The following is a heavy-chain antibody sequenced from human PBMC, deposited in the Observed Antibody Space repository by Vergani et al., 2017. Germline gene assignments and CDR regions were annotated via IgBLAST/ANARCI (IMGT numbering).Heavy chain of an antibody. CDR2: INTNSGNP. V-gene: IGHV7-4-1*02. CDR1: GYTFTSYT. D-gene: IGHD3-22*01. J-gene: IGHJ4*02. Sequence: QVQLVQSGSELKKPGASVKVSCKASGYTFTSYTMNWVRQAPGQGLEWMGWINTNSGNPTYAQGFTGRFVFSLDTSVSTAYLQISSLKTEDTAVYYCARPGYYYDSSGYYDIDYGSQGTLVTVYS. CDR3: ARPGYYYDSSGYYDIDY.